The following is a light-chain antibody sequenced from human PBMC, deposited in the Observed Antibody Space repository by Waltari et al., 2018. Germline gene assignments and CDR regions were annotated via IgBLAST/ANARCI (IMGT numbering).Light chain of an antibody. CDR3: MQTIHFPPVT. CDR1: QSLLHSDGRTY. CDR2: EGS. J-gene: IGKJ3*01. V-gene: IGKV2D-29*01. Sequence: DVVLTQTPLSLSVTPGQPASISCKSSQSLLHSDGRTYLYWYLQKTGQTPQLLIYEGSHRVSGVPDRFSGSGSVTDFTLKISRVEAEDVGVYYCMQTIHFPPVTFGPGTKVDIK.